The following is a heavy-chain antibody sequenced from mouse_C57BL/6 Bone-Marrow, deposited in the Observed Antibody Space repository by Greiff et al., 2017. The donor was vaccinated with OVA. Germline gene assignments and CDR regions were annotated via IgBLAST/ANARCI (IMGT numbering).Heavy chain of an antibody. D-gene: IGHD3-2*02. V-gene: IGHV7-1*01. CDR2: SRNKANDYTT. Sequence: EVKVVESGGGLVQSGRSLRLSCATSGFTFSDFYMEWVRQAPGKGLEWIAASRNKANDYTTEYSASVKGRFIVSRDTSQSILYLQMNALRAEDTAIYYCARDEADWYFDVWGTGTTVTVSS. CDR3: ARDEADWYFDV. J-gene: IGHJ1*03. CDR1: GFTFSDFY.